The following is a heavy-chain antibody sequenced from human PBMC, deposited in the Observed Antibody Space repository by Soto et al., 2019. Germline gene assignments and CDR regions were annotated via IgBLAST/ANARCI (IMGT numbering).Heavy chain of an antibody. D-gene: IGHD3-10*01. J-gene: IGHJ6*02. V-gene: IGHV3-21*01. Sequence: GGSLRLSCAASGFTFSSYSMNWVRQAPGKGLEWVSSISSSSSYIYYADSVKGRFTISRDNAKNSLYLQMNSLRAEDTAVYYCARVSDGSGRYYYGMAVWGQGTTVTVSS. CDR2: ISSSSSYI. CDR1: GFTFSSYS. CDR3: ARVSDGSGRYYYGMAV.